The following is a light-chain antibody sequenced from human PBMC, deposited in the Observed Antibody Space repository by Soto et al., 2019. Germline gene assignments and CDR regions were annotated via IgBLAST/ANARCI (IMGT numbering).Light chain of an antibody. Sequence: DIQMTQSPSTLSASVGDRVTITCRASQNINRWLAWYQQKPGTAPKLLIYKTSNLESGVPSRFSGSGSGTEFTLLISRLEPEDFAVYYCQQYGSSPPMYTFGQGTKLEIK. V-gene: IGKV1-5*03. CDR2: KTS. CDR3: QQYGSSPPMYT. J-gene: IGKJ2*01. CDR1: QNINRW.